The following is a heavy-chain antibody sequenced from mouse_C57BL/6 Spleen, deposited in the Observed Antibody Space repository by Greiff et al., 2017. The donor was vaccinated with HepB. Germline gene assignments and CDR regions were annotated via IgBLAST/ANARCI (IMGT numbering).Heavy chain of an antibody. D-gene: IGHD2-3*01. J-gene: IGHJ4*01. V-gene: IGHV5-6*01. Sequence: EVQGVESGGDLVKPGGSLKLSCAASGFTFSSYGMSWVRQTPDKRLEWVATISSGGSYTYYPDSVKGRFTISRDNAKNTLYLQMSSLKSEDTSMYYCASDGYYYAMDYGGQGTSVTVSS. CDR1: GFTFSSYG. CDR3: ASDGYYYAMDY. CDR2: ISSGGSYT.